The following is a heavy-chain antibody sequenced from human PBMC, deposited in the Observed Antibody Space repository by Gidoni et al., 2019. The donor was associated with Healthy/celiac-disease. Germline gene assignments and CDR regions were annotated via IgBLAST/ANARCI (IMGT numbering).Heavy chain of an antibody. CDR3: ARVTYSSSWNDAFDI. J-gene: IGHJ3*02. V-gene: IGHV4-4*02. D-gene: IGHD6-13*01. CDR1: GGSISSSNW. Sequence: QVQLQESGPGLVKPSGTLSLTCAVSGGSISSSNWWSWVRQPPGKGLEWLGEIYHSGSTNYNPSLKSRVTISVDKSKNQFSLKLSSVTAADTAVYYCARVTYSSSWNDAFDIWGQGTMVTVSS. CDR2: IYHSGST.